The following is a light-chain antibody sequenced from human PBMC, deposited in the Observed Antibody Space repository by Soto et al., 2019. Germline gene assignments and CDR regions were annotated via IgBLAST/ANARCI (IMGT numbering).Light chain of an antibody. V-gene: IGLV1-44*01. J-gene: IGLJ3*02. Sequence: QSALTQPPSASGTPGQGVSISCSGSNSNVGNNTVSWYQQFPGTAPKLLLYALNQRPSGVPDRFSGSKSGTSASLAISGLQSEDGSDYYCAAWDDSLNGWVFGGGTKLTVL. CDR3: AAWDDSLNGWV. CDR1: NSNVGNNT. CDR2: ALN.